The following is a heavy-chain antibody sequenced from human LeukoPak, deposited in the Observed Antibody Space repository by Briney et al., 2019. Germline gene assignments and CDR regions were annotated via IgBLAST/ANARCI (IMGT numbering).Heavy chain of an antibody. D-gene: IGHD4-11*01. CDR2: IYHSEST. V-gene: IGHV4-30-2*01. CDR1: GGSISSGGYY. Sequence: PSQTLSLTCTVSGGSISSGGYYWGWIRQPPGRGLEWIGYIYHSESTYYNPSLKSRVTISVDRSKNQFSLKLSSVTAADTAVYYCACTVTRADAFDIWGQGTMVTVSS. CDR3: ACTVTRADAFDI. J-gene: IGHJ3*02.